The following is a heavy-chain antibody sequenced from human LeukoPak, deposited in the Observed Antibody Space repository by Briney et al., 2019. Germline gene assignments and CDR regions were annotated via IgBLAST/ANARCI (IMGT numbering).Heavy chain of an antibody. Sequence: ASVKVSCKASGYTFTVYYMHWVRQAPGQGLEWMGRINPNSGGTNYAQKFQGRVTMTRDTSISTAYMELSRLRSDDTAVYYCARHYYYYYGMDVWGQGTTVTVSS. J-gene: IGHJ6*02. CDR2: INPNSGGT. CDR3: ARHYYYYYGMDV. CDR1: GYTFTVYY. V-gene: IGHV1-2*06.